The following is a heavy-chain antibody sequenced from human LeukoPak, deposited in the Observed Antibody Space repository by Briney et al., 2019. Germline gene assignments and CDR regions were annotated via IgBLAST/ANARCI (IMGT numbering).Heavy chain of an antibody. V-gene: IGHV3-48*03. CDR1: AFTFSSYE. CDR3: ARDPYYGDYVV. CDR2: ISSSGSTI. J-gene: IGHJ4*02. Sequence: PGGSLRLSCAASAFTFSSYEMNWVRQAPGKGLEWVSYISSSGSTIYYADSVKGRFTISRDNAKNSLYLQVNSLRAEDTAVYYCARDPYYGDYVVWGQGTLVTVSS. D-gene: IGHD4-17*01.